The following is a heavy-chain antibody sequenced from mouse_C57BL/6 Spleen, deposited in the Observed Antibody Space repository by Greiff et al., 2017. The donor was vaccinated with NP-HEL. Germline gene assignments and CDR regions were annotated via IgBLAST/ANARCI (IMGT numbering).Heavy chain of an antibody. J-gene: IGHJ1*03. Sequence: QVHVKQPGAELVKPGASVKMSCKASGYTFTSYWITWVKQRPGQGLEWIGDIYPGSGSTNYNEKFKSQATLTVDTTSSKAYMQLSSLTAEDAAVYYCARRGVYDGYWYFDVWGTGTTVTVAS. CDR2: IYPGSGST. D-gene: IGHD2-3*01. CDR3: ARRGVYDGYWYFDV. V-gene: IGHV1-55*01. CDR1: GYTFTSYW.